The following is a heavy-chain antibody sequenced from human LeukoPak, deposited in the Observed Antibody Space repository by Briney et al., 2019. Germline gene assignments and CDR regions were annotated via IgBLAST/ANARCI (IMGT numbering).Heavy chain of an antibody. CDR3: ARGRYSYGFASKATPVDY. CDR1: GGSVSSGSYY. D-gene: IGHD5-18*01. CDR2: INHSGST. Sequence: PSETLSLTCTVSGGSVSSGSYYWSWIRQPPGKGLEWIGEINHSGSTNYNPSLKSRVTISVDTSKNQFSLKLSSVTAADTAVYYCARGRYSYGFASKATPVDYWGQGTLVTVSS. V-gene: IGHV4-39*07. J-gene: IGHJ4*02.